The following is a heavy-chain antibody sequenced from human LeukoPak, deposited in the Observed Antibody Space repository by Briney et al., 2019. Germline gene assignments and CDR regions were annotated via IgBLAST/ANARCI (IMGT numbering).Heavy chain of an antibody. CDR3: AREGTTITHFDY. CDR2: IYSSGST. J-gene: IGHJ4*02. D-gene: IGHD4-11*01. V-gene: IGHV4-59*01. CDR1: GGSISSYY. Sequence: PSETLSLTCTVSGGSISSYYWSWIRQPPGKGLEWIGYIYSSGSTSYNPSLKSRVTISIDTSKNQFSLKLSSVTAADTAVYYCAREGTTITHFDYWGQGTLVTVSS.